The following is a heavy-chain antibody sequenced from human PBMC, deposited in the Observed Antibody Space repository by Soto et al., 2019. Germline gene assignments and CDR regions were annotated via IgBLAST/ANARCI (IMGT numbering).Heavy chain of an antibody. J-gene: IGHJ6*02. V-gene: IGHV5-10-1*01. D-gene: IGHD6-13*01. Sequence: GESLKISCKGSGYSFTSYWISWVRQMPGKGLEWMGRIDPSDSYTNYSPSFQGHVTISADKSISTAYLQWSSLKASDTAMYYWAREYSSSSNYGMDVWGQGTTVTVSS. CDR3: AREYSSSSNYGMDV. CDR1: GYSFTSYW. CDR2: IDPSDSYT.